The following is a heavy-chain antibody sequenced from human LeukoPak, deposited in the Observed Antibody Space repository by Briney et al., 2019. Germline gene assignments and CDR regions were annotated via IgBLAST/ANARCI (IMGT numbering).Heavy chain of an antibody. V-gene: IGHV3-9*01. CDR1: GFTFDDYT. D-gene: IGHD3-10*02. CDR3: AELGITMIGGV. J-gene: IGHJ6*04. Sequence: GGSLRLSCAASGFTFDDYTMHWVRQAPGKGLEWVSGISYSSETIGYVDSVKGRFTVSRDNRKNSLYLQMNSLRAEDTAVYYCAELGITMIGGVWGKGTTVTISS. CDR2: ISYSSETI.